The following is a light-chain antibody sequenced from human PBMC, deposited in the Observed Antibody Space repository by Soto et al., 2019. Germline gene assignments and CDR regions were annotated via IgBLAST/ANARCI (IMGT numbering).Light chain of an antibody. CDR2: DAS. J-gene: IGKJ5*01. Sequence: EIVLTQSPATLSMSPAERATLSCRASQSVSGYLAWYQQKPGQGPRLLIYDASYRATGVPARFSGSGSGTDFTLTISSLEPEDFAVYYCQQRSNVITFGQGTRLEIK. CDR3: QQRSNVIT. V-gene: IGKV3-11*01. CDR1: QSVSGY.